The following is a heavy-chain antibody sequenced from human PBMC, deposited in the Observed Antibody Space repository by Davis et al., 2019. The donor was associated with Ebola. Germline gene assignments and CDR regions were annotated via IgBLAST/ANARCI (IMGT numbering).Heavy chain of an antibody. CDR1: GFTFSSYS. J-gene: IGHJ4*02. Sequence: GESPKISRAASGFTFSSYSMNWVRQAPGKGLEWVSPISSSSSYLYYADSVKGRFTISRDNAKNSLYLQMNSLRAEDTAVYYCARRFGYCGGDCYPFDYWGQGTLVTVSS. CDR2: ISSSSSYL. D-gene: IGHD2-21*01. CDR3: ARRFGYCGGDCYPFDY. V-gene: IGHV3-21*01.